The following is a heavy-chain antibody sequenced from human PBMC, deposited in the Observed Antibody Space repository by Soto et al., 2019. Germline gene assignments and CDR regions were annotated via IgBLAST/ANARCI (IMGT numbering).Heavy chain of an antibody. J-gene: IGHJ4*02. Sequence: SETLSLTCTVSGGSISSYYWGWIRQPPGKGLEWIGYIYYSGSTNYNPSLRSRVTISVDTSKNQFSLKLSSVSAADTAAYYCARVWCSGTSCYDIFDYWGQGTLVTVSS. CDR1: GGSISSYY. CDR2: IYYSGST. D-gene: IGHD2-2*01. V-gene: IGHV4-59*08. CDR3: ARVWCSGTSCYDIFDY.